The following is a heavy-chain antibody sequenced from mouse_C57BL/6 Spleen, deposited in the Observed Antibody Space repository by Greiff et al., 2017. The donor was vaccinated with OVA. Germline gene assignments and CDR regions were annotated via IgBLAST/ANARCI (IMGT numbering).Heavy chain of an antibody. V-gene: IGHV1-15*01. CDR2: IDPETGGT. CDR3: TRRGDYDDGGYYFDY. D-gene: IGHD2-4*01. CDR1: GYTFTDYE. J-gene: IGHJ2*01. Sequence: VQLQQSGAELVRPGASVTLSCKASGYTFTDYEMHWVKQTPVHGLEWIGAIDPETGGTASNQKFKGKAILTAAKSSSTAYMELRSLTSEDSAVYYCTRRGDYDDGGYYFDYWGQGTTLTVSS.